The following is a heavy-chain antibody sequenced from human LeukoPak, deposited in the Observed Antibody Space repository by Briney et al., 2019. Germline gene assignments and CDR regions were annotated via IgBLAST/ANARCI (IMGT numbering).Heavy chain of an antibody. D-gene: IGHD6-13*01. CDR3: ARELSADGYPYYFDY. CDR2: ITGSGGST. Sequence: GGSLRLSCAASGFTFSSYAMNWVRQAPGKGLEWVSAITGSGGSTYYADSVKGRFTISRDSSKNTLYLQMSSLSAADTAVYYCARELSADGYPYYFDYWGQGTLVTVSS. J-gene: IGHJ4*02. V-gene: IGHV3-23*01. CDR1: GFTFSSYA.